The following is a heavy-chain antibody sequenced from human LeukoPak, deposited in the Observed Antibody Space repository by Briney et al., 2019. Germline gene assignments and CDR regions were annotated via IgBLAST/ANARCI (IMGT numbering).Heavy chain of an antibody. CDR3: ARERGYSSGCTFDY. D-gene: IGHD6-19*01. Sequence: PGGSLRLSCAASGFTFSSYAMHWVRRAPGKGLEWVAVISYDGSNKYYADSVKGRFTISRDNSKNTLYLQMNSLRAEDTTVYYCARERGYSSGCTFDYWGQGTLVTVSS. CDR1: GFTFSSYA. CDR2: ISYDGSNK. V-gene: IGHV3-30-3*01. J-gene: IGHJ4*02.